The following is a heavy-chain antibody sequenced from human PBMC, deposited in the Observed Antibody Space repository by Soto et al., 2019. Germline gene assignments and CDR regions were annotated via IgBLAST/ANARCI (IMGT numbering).Heavy chain of an antibody. CDR1: GFTFSGSA. V-gene: IGHV3-73*01. CDR2: IRGETNSYAT. D-gene: IGHD2-15*01. CDR3: TRQRYCGGGSCHLFDY. J-gene: IGHJ4*02. Sequence: EVQLVESGGGLVQPGGSLKLSCAASGFTFSGSAMHWVRQASGKGLEWVGRIRGETNSYATSYAASVKGRFTISRDDSKNTAYLQMNSLKTEDTAVYYCTRQRYCGGGSCHLFDYWGQGTLVTVSS.